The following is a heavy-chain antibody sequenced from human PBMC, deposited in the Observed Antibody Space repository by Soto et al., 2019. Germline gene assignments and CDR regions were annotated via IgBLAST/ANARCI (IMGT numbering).Heavy chain of an antibody. V-gene: IGHV1-2*04. D-gene: IGHD6-19*01. Sequence: QVQLVQSGAEVKKPGASVKVSCKASGYTFTGYYMHWVRQAPGQGLEWMGWINPNSGGTNYAQKFQGWVTMTRDTSISTAYMELSRLRSDDTAVYYRAREATTGVAGTFLGMDVWGQGTTVTVSS. CDR2: INPNSGGT. CDR1: GYTFTGYY. J-gene: IGHJ6*02. CDR3: AREATTGVAGTFLGMDV.